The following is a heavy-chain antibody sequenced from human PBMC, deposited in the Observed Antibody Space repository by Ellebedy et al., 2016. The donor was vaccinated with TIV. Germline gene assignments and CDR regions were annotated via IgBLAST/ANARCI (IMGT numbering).Heavy chain of an antibody. J-gene: IGHJ3*02. D-gene: IGHD4-17*01. CDR1: AFSFSSYW. V-gene: IGHV3-7*01. CDR3: ASDGSYGDFLSPTHAFEN. Sequence: GESLKISCAASAFSFSSYWMTWVRQAPGKGLEWVANINQDGSEKHYVDSVEGRFTISRDNDKKSLYLQMISLRAEDTAVYYCASDGSYGDFLSPTHAFENWGQGTMVIVSS. CDR2: INQDGSEK.